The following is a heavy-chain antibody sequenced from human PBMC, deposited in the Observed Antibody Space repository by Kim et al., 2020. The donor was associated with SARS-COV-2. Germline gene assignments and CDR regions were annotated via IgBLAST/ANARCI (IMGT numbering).Heavy chain of an antibody. CDR3: ARGLVGTTLRNAFDI. Sequence: GGSLRLSCAASGFTVSSNYMSWVRQAPGKGLEWVSVIYSGGGTYYADSVKGRFTISRDNSKNTLYLQMNSLRAEDTAVYYCARGLVGTTLRNAFDIWGQGTMVTVSS. CDR2: IYSGGGT. CDR1: GFTVSSNY. V-gene: IGHV3-66*01. D-gene: IGHD5-12*01. J-gene: IGHJ3*02.